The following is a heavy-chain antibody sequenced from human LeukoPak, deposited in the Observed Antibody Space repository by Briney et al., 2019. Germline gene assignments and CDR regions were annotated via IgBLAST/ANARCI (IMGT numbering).Heavy chain of an antibody. V-gene: IGHV3-48*04. Sequence: GGSLRLSCAASGFTFSSYSMNWVRQAPGKGLEWVSYISSSSSTIYYADSVKGRFTISRDNAKNSLYMQMNSLRAEDTGVYYCASFMSPHDAFDIWGQGTMVTVSS. J-gene: IGHJ3*02. CDR3: ASFMSPHDAFDI. CDR2: ISSSSSTI. CDR1: GFTFSSYS.